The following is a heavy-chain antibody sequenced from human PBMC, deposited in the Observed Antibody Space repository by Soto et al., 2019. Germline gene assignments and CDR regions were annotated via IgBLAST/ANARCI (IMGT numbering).Heavy chain of an antibody. CDR1: GFTVSNNY. V-gene: IGHV3-53*01. J-gene: IGHJ4*02. Sequence: EVQLVESGGGLIQPGGSLRLSCAVSGFTVSNNYMSWVRQAPGKGLEGVSVIYSGGYTAYGDSVKGRFTISRDNSKNTHYLKIKSLGAHDPAVFSGGTQPGGGGYWGQGTLVTVSS. CDR2: IYSGGYT. D-gene: IGHD3-10*01. CDR3: GTQPGGGGY.